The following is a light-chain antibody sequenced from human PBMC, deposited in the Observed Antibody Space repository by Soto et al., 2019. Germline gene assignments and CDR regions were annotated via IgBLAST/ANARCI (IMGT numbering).Light chain of an antibody. V-gene: IGKV3-11*01. J-gene: IGKJ5*01. CDR2: DVS. CDR1: QSVAPY. Sequence: EMILTQSQAILSLSPGVSATLSCTARQSVAPYLLWYQQKPGQAPRLLIYDVSKRATGIPARFSGTGSGSDFTPTISSLEPEDSAVYFCQQRSVWPPITFGQGTRLEMK. CDR3: QQRSVWPPIT.